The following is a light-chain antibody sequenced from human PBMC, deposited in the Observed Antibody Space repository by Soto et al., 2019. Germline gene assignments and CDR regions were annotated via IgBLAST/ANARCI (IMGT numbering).Light chain of an antibody. V-gene: IGKV1-33*01. J-gene: IGKJ4*01. CDR3: QQYDDYPLT. CDR2: DAS. Sequence: DIQMTQSPSSLSASVGDSVTITFQASQDIGIYLNWYQQKPGKAPNLLISDASNLESGVPSRFSGRGSGTHFSFTINNLQPTDFATYYCQQYDDYPLTFGGGTKVDIK. CDR1: QDIGIY.